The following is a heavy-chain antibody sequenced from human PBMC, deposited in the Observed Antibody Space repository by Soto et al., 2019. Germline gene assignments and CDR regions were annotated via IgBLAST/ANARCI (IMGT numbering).Heavy chain of an antibody. J-gene: IGHJ4*02. Sequence: QVQLQQSGPGLVKPSQTLSVTCGISGDSVSSNSAAWNWLRQSPSRGLEWLGRPYYRSKWYNDYAVSVETPDTSKNHFSLQLNFVTPEDTAVYFFARGEQYSGRIFDYWGQGTLVTVSS. CDR3: ARGEQYSGRIFDY. CDR2: PYYRSKWYN. D-gene: IGHD1-26*01. V-gene: IGHV6-1*01. CDR1: GDSVSSNSAA.